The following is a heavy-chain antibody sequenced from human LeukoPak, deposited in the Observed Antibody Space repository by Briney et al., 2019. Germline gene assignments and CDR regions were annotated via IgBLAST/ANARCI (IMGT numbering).Heavy chain of an antibody. Sequence: SETLSLTCTVSGGSISSSSYYWGWIRQPPGKGLEWIGSIYYSGSTYYNPSLKSRVTISVDTSKNQFSLKLSSVTAADTAVYYCARSSGREYYYYYYYMDVWGKGATVTISS. CDR1: GGSISSSSYY. CDR3: ARSSGREYYYYYYYMDV. J-gene: IGHJ6*03. D-gene: IGHD6-19*01. CDR2: IYYSGST. V-gene: IGHV4-39*07.